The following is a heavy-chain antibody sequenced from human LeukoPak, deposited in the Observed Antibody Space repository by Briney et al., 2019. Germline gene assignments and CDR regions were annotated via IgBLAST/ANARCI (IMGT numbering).Heavy chain of an antibody. CDR1: GGSFSGYY. D-gene: IGHD3-16*01. CDR3: ARGDVLCDY. V-gene: IGHV4-34*01. CDR2: INHSGST. Sequence: SSETLSLTCAVYGGSFSGYYWSWIRQPPGKGLEWIGEINHSGSTNYNPSLKSRVTISVDTSKNQFSLKLSSVTAADTAVYYCARGDVLCDYWGHGTLVTVSS. J-gene: IGHJ4*01.